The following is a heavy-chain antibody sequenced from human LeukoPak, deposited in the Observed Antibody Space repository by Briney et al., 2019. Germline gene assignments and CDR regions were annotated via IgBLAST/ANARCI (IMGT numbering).Heavy chain of an antibody. J-gene: IGHJ4*02. CDR1: GGSIGSSSYY. CDR2: IYYSGST. D-gene: IGHD6-13*01. V-gene: IGHV4-39*01. CDR3: ASPGSYGSRWAYYFDY. Sequence: SETLSLTCAVSGGSIGSSSYYWGWIRQPPGKGLEWIGSIYYSGSTYYNPSLKSRVTISVDTSKNQFSLKLSSVTAADTAVYYCASPGSYGSRWAYYFDYWGQGTLVTVSS.